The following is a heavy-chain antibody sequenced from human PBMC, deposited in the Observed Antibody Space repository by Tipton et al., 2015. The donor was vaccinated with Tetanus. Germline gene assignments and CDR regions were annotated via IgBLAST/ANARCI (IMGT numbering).Heavy chain of an antibody. D-gene: IGHD4-23*01. Sequence: TLSLTCTVSGGSISSFYWSWIRQSPGRGLEWLGYIYYTGNTNYNPSLKSRVTISADTTKKQFSLNLRSVTAADTAVYYCAGLPVGGGYSAHHYFLHWGQGTLVAVSS. J-gene: IGHJ4*02. V-gene: IGHV4-59*01. CDR2: IYYTGNT. CDR1: GGSISSFY. CDR3: AGLPVGGGYSAHHYFLH.